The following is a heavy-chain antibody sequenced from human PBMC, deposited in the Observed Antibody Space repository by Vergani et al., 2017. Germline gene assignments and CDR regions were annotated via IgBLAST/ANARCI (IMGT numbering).Heavy chain of an antibody. Sequence: EVQLLESGGGLVQPGGSLRLSCAASGFTFSSYAMSWVRQAPGKGLEWVSAISGSGGSTYYADSVKGQFTISRDNSKNTLYLQMNSLRAEDTAVYYCAKYVTDGGYQIDYWGQGTLVTVSS. D-gene: IGHD5-12*01. V-gene: IGHV3-23*01. J-gene: IGHJ4*02. CDR1: GFTFSSYA. CDR3: AKYVTDGGYQIDY. CDR2: ISGSGGST.